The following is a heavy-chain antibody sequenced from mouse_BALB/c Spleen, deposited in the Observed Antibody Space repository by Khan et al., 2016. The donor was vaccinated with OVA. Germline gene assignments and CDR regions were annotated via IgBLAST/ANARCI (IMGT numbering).Heavy chain of an antibody. CDR1: GYTFNSST. D-gene: IGHD2-10*01. CDR2: INPSNGYT. Sequence: QVQLQQSGAELARPGASVKMSCKASGYTFNSSTIHWIKQRPGQGLEWIGYINPSNGYTNYNQKFKDKATLTADKSSTTAYLQLSSLTSDDSAVDNCVIDEAYPRNDSCFAYWGQGTLVTVSA. CDR3: VIDEAYPRNDSCFAY. V-gene: IGHV1-4*01. J-gene: IGHJ3*01.